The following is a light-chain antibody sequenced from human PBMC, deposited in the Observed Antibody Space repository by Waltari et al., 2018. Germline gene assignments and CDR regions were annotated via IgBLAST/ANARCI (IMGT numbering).Light chain of an antibody. CDR3: ASWDGSLGGVI. V-gene: IGLV1-47*01. CDR2: RNN. CDR1: KYHIGNNF. J-gene: IGLJ2*01. Sequence: QSVLSQPPSASGTPGQRVTISCSGSKYHIGNNFLYCYHQPTGTAPKLPIYRNNQRPSGVPDRFSGSKSGTSASLAISGLRSEDEADYYCASWDGSLGGVIFGGGTKLTVL.